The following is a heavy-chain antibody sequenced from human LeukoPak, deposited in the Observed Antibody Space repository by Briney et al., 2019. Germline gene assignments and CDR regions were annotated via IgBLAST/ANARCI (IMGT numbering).Heavy chain of an antibody. CDR2: IIPIFGTA. V-gene: IGHV1-69*01. CDR1: GGTFSSYA. CDR3: ARVKVGATIQPFDY. Sequence: GSSVKVSCKASGGTFSSYAISWVRQAPGQGLEWMGGIIPIFGTANYAQKFQGRVTITADESTSTAYMELSSLRSEDTAVYYCARVKVGATIQPFDYWGQGTLVTASS. D-gene: IGHD1-26*01. J-gene: IGHJ4*02.